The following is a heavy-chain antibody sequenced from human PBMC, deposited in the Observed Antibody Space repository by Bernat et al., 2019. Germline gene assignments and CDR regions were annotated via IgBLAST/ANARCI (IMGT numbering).Heavy chain of an antibody. CDR1: GFTFSSYA. CDR2: ISGSGGNT. D-gene: IGHD3-10*01. CDR3: ATYRCYGSGALYNRGMDV. V-gene: IGHV3-23*01. Sequence: EVQLLESGGGLVQPGGSLRLSCAASGFTFSSYAMNWVRQAPGKGLEWVSTISGSGGNTYYPDSMKGRFTISRDNSKNTLYLQMNSLRADDTAVYSCATYRCYGSGALYNRGMDVWGQGTTVTVSS. J-gene: IGHJ6*02.